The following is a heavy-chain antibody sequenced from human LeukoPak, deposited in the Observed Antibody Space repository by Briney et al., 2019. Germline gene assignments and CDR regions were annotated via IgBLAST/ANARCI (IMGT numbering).Heavy chain of an antibody. J-gene: IGHJ6*03. CDR3: ARAWYSSSSRGSEYYYMDV. V-gene: IGHV4-34*01. CDR1: GGSFSGYY. Sequence: SETLSLTCAVYGGSFSGYYWSWIRQPPGKGLEWIGEINHSGSTNYNPSLKSRVTISVDTSKNQFSLKLSSVTAADTAVYYCARAWYSSSSRGSEYYYMDVWGKGTTVTVSS. D-gene: IGHD6-6*01. CDR2: INHSGST.